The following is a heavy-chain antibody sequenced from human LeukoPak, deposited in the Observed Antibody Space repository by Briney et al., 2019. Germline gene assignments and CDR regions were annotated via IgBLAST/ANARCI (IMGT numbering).Heavy chain of an antibody. D-gene: IGHD6-13*01. Sequence: AGGSLRVACAASGFSSSKYGVNWVRQAPGKGLEWVGFIHADGTKIYYRESVKGRFTVSRDNSNNILYLQMNGLTPEDTAIYFCAKDRVAATLYFDSWGQGTLVSVSS. CDR3: AKDRVAATLYFDS. CDR2: IHADGTKI. CDR1: GFSSSKYG. J-gene: IGHJ4*02. V-gene: IGHV3-30*02.